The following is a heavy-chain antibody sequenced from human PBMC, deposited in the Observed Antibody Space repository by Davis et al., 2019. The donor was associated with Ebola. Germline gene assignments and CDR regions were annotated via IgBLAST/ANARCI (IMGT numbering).Heavy chain of an antibody. Sequence: SETLSLTCTVSGGSVSSADYYWTWIRQPPGKTLEWIGFVFNNGITTYNPSLKSRVAISKDTSKNLFSLKLTSVTAADTAVYYCARERVLIHGMDVWGQGTKVTVSS. J-gene: IGHJ6*02. CDR1: GGSVSSADYY. CDR2: VFNNGIT. V-gene: IGHV4-61*08. CDR3: ARERVLIHGMDV.